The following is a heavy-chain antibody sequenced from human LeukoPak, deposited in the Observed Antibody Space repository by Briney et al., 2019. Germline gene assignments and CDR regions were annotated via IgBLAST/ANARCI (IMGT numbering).Heavy chain of an antibody. V-gene: IGHV4-39*07. D-gene: IGHD6-13*01. J-gene: IGHJ4*02. CDR1: GGSISSSSYY. Sequence: SETLSLTCTVSGGSISSSSYYWGWIRLPPGKGPEWIGSIYYSGSTYYNPSLKSRVTISVDTSKNQFSLKLSSVTAADTAVYYCAAVGISSWYENYFDYWGQGTLVTVSS. CDR2: IYYSGST. CDR3: AAVGISSWYENYFDY.